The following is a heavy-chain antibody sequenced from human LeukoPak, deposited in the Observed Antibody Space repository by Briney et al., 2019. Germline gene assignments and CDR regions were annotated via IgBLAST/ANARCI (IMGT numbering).Heavy chain of an antibody. CDR1: GFTFGSYT. CDR2: ITTSDGNT. V-gene: IGHV3-23*01. CDR3: AKDGGLWVSAHWGDS. J-gene: IGHJ4*02. Sequence: GGSLRLSCAASGFTFGSYTMSWVRQAPGKGLEWVSTITTSDGNTYYADSVKGRFTVSRDNSKNTLFLQMNSLRAEDTAVYYCAKDGGLWVSAHWGDSWGRGTLVTVSS. D-gene: IGHD7-27*01.